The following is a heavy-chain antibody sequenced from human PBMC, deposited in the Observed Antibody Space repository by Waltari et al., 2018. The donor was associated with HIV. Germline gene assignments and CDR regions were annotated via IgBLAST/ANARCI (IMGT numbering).Heavy chain of an antibody. CDR1: GGSNSSSPDY. V-gene: IGHV4-39*02. Sequence: QLQLQESGPGLVKPPETLPITGTVSGGSNSSSPDYWGWVRQPPGKGLEWFGSLYYSGDTYYNPSLKSRVTISVATSKNLFSLKLTSMTAADTAVYYCTRGATFDYWGQGTLVTVSS. J-gene: IGHJ4*02. CDR2: LYYSGDT. CDR3: TRGATFDY.